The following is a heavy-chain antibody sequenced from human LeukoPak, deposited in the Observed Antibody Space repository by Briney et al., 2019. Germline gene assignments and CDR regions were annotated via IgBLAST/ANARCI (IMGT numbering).Heavy chain of an antibody. J-gene: IGHJ4*02. Sequence: PGGSLRVSCAAPGFTFSSYGMHWVRQAPGKGLEWVAFIRYDGSNKYYADSVKGRFTISRDNSKNTLYLQMNSLRAEDTAVYYCAKERDTAMVTIDYWGQGTLVTVSS. V-gene: IGHV3-30*02. D-gene: IGHD5-18*01. CDR2: IRYDGSNK. CDR1: GFTFSSYG. CDR3: AKERDTAMVTIDY.